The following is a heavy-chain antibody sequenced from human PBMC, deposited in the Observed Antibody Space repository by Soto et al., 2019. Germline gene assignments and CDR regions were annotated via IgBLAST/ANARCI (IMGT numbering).Heavy chain of an antibody. CDR3: ARGLITGSHYSGGWYYFDS. J-gene: IGHJ4*02. CDR1: GESFSGHI. V-gene: IGHV4-34*01. CDR2: INHSGSA. D-gene: IGHD6-19*01. Sequence: QVQLQQSGAGLLKPSETLSLTCAVYGESFSGHIWTWIRQTPGKGLQWIGQINHSGSASYNPSLXSRVTLAVHTSXXXFXXELSSVTAADTAVYYCARGLITGSHYSGGWYYFDSWGQGTQVTVSS.